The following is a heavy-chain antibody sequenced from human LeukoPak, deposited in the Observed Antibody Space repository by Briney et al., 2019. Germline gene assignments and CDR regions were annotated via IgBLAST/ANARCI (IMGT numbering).Heavy chain of an antibody. CDR1: GGSISSSSYY. CDR2: IYYSGST. J-gene: IGHJ4*02. CDR3: ARQLPRGSGSYWPLAY. Sequence: SETLSLTCTVSGGSISSSSYYWGWIRQPPGKGLEWIGSIYYSGSTYYNPSLKSRVTISVDTSKNQFSLKLSSVTAADTAVYYCARQLPRGSGSYWPLAYWGQGTLVTVSS. V-gene: IGHV4-39*01. D-gene: IGHD3-10*01.